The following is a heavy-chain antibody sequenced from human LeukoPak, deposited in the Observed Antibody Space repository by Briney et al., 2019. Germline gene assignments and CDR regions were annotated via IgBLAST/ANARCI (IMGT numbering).Heavy chain of an antibody. D-gene: IGHD4-23*01. CDR2: MSPNSGNT. J-gene: IGHJ5*02. Sequence: ASVKVSCKASGYTFTSYDINWVRQATGQGLEWMGWMSPNSGNTGYAQKFQGRLTMTRDTSISTAYMELSSLRSEDTAVYYCARDYGGNSGWFDPWVQGTLVTVSS. CDR3: ARDYGGNSGWFDP. V-gene: IGHV1-8*01. CDR1: GYTFTSYD.